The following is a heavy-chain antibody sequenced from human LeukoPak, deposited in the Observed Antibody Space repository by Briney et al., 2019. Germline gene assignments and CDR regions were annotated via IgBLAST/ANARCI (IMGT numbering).Heavy chain of an antibody. J-gene: IGHJ4*02. V-gene: IGHV3-30*18. Sequence: GGSLRLSCAASGFTFSRYGMHWVRQAPGKGLEWVAVISYDDGSNQYYADSVKGRFIISRDNSKTTLYLQMNSLRAEDTAIYYCAKDGSSNWTPDYWGQGTLVTVSS. CDR2: ISYDDGSNQ. D-gene: IGHD1-1*01. CDR3: AKDGSSNWTPDY. CDR1: GFTFSRYG.